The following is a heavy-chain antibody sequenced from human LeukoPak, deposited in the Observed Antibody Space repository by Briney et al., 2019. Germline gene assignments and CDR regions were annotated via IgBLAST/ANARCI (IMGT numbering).Heavy chain of an antibody. D-gene: IGHD3-10*01. CDR1: GFSLSTTGVG. Sequence: SGPTLVHPTPPLTLTCTFSGFSLSTTGVGVGWIRQPPGKALEWLALIYWDDDKRYSPSLKSRLTITKDTSKNQVVLTMTNMDPVDTATYYCAHISTTSGSYWSPGGYWGQGTLVTVSS. CDR3: AHISTTSGSYWSPGGY. J-gene: IGHJ4*02. CDR2: IYWDDDK. V-gene: IGHV2-5*02.